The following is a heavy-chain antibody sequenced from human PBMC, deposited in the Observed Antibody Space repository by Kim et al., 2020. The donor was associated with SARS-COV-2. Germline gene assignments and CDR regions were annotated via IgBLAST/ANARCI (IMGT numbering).Heavy chain of an antibody. CDR2: ISGSGGST. CDR1: GFTFSSYA. J-gene: IGHJ6*03. CDR3: AKDLNFAVLRYFDWLNYMDV. Sequence: GGSLRLSCAASGFTFSSYAMSWVRQAPGKGLEWVSAISGSGGSTYYADSVKGRFTISRDNSKNTLYLQMNSLRAEDTAVYYCAKDLNFAVLRYFDWLNYMDVWGQGTTVTVSS. D-gene: IGHD3-9*01. V-gene: IGHV3-23*01.